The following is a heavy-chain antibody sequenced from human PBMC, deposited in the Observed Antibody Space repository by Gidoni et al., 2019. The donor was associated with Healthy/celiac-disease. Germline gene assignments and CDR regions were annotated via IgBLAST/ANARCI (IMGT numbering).Heavy chain of an antibody. V-gene: IGHV4-39*01. CDR2: IYYSGST. D-gene: IGHD3-22*01. J-gene: IGHJ3*02. CDR3: ARYYYDSSGYQEDAFDI. Sequence: QLQLQESGPGLVKPSETLSLTCTVSGGSLSSSSYYWGWIRQPPGKGLEWIGSIYYSGSTYYNPSLNSRVTISVDTSKNQFSLKLSSVTAADTAVYYCARYYYDSSGYQEDAFDIWGQGTMVTVSS. CDR1: GGSLSSSSYY.